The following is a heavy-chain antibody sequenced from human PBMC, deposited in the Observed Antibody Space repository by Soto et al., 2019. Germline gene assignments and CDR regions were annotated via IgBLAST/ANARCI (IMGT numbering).Heavy chain of an antibody. CDR1: ESTVSRDW. Sequence: EVHLVESGGGLVQTGGSLRLSCAIFESTVSRDWMNWVRQAPGKGLEWVAHINQDGSEKYYVDSVKGRFTTSRDNPKTPLSLQMNSLTPAVTAMYYCSGRVGDAFWGQGTLVTVSS. J-gene: IGHJ4*02. CDR3: SGRVGDAF. D-gene: IGHD1-26*01. V-gene: IGHV3-7*01. CDR2: INQDGSEK.